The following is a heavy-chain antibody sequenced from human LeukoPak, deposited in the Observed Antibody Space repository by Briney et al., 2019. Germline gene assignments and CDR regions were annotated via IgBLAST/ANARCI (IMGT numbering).Heavy chain of an antibody. J-gene: IGHJ5*02. Sequence: SETLSLTCTVSGGSISSYYWSWIRQPPGKGLEWIGYIYYSGSTNYNPSLKSRVTISVDTSKNQFSLKLSSATAADTAVYYCARGYSSSPINWFDPWGQGTLVTVSS. D-gene: IGHD6-6*01. CDR2: IYYSGST. CDR3: ARGYSSSPINWFDP. V-gene: IGHV4-59*01. CDR1: GGSISSYY.